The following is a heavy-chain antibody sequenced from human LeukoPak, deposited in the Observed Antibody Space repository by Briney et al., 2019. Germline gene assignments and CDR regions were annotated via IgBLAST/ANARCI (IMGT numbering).Heavy chain of an antibody. J-gene: IGHJ6*02. CDR2: IYPADSTA. CDR1: GYSFTTYW. V-gene: IGHV5-51*01. D-gene: IGHD3-10*01. Sequence: GESLKISCKASGYSFTTYWIGWVRQMPGKGLEWMGIIYPADSTAHHSLSFQGQVTISADKSISTAYLQWSSLKASDTAMYYCARLPYYYGSGSSPRYYYGMDVWGQGTTVTVSS. CDR3: ARLPYYYGSGSSPRYYYGMDV.